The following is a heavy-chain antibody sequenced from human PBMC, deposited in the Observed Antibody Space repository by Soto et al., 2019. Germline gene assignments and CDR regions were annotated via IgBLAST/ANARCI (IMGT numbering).Heavy chain of an antibody. D-gene: IGHD3-16*02. CDR1: GGSISSGDYY. J-gene: IGHJ5*02. Sequence: SETLSLTGTVSGGSISSGDYYWSRIRQPPGKGLEWIGYIYYSGSTYYNPSLKSRVTISVDTSKNQFSLKLSSVTAADTAVYYCARGFVNVWGSYRPPNWFDPWGQGTLVTVSS. V-gene: IGHV4-30-4*01. CDR3: ARGFVNVWGSYRPPNWFDP. CDR2: IYYSGST.